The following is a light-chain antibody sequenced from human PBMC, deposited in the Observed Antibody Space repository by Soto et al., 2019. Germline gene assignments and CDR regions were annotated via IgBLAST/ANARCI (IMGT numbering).Light chain of an antibody. Sequence: QAVVTQPPSASGTPGQRVTISCSGSSSNIGSNYVYWFQQLPGTAPKLLIYRNNQRPSGVPDRFSGSKSGTSPSLAISGLRSEDEADYYCAAWDDSLSGPVFGGGTKVTVL. CDR1: SSNIGSNY. CDR2: RNN. CDR3: AAWDDSLSGPV. J-gene: IGLJ2*01. V-gene: IGLV1-47*01.